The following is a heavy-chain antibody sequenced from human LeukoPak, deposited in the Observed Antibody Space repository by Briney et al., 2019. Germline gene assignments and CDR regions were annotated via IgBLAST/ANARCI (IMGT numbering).Heavy chain of an antibody. CDR2: IYHSGIT. Sequence: SETLSLTCAVYGGSFSGYYWSWIRQPPGKGLEWIGEIYHSGITNYSPSLKSRVTMSVDKSMNQFSLKLSSVTAADTAVYYCAVYNSGWYYFDYWGQGTLVTVSS. V-gene: IGHV4-34*01. CDR1: GGSFSGYY. D-gene: IGHD6-19*01. CDR3: AVYNSGWYYFDY. J-gene: IGHJ4*02.